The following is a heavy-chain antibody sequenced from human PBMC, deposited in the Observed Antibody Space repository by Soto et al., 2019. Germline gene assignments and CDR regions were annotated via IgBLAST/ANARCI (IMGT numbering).Heavy chain of an antibody. D-gene: IGHD3-3*01. CDR1: GYTFTSYG. J-gene: IGHJ6*02. V-gene: IGHV1-18*01. CDR2: ISAYNGNT. Sequence: ASVKVSCKDSGYTFTSYGISWVRQAPGQGLEWMGWISAYNGNTNYAQKLQGRVTMTTDTSTSTAYMELRSLRSDDTAVYYCARDSRVTIFGVGIIGMADYYYGMDVWGQGTPFTVSS. CDR3: ARDSRVTIFGVGIIGMADYYYGMDV.